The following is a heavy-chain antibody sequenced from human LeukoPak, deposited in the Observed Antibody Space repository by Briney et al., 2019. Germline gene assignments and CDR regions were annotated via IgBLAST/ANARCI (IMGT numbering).Heavy chain of an antibody. CDR2: ISYDGSNK. V-gene: IGHV3-30-3*01. J-gene: IGHJ4*02. Sequence: GGSLRLSCAASGFTFSSYAMHWVRQAPGKGLEWVAVISYDGSNKYYADSVKGRFTISRDNSKNTLYLQMDSLRAEDTAVYYCARDPAEYYFDYWGQGTLVTVSS. D-gene: IGHD3-10*01. CDR3: ARDPAEYYFDY. CDR1: GFTFSSYA.